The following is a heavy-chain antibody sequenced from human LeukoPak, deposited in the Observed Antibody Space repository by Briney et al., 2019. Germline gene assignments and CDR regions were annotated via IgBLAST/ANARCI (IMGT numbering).Heavy chain of an antibody. CDR3: VRGKRRFDY. J-gene: IGHJ4*02. Sequence: GGSLRLSCAASGFSFNESYMTWIRRAPGKGLEWVAYISGRSYSMYYADSVKGRFNISRDNSLNSLYLHMSSLRADDTAVYYCVRGKRRFDYWGQGTLVTVSS. CDR2: ISGRSYSM. CDR1: GFSFNESY. V-gene: IGHV3-11*01.